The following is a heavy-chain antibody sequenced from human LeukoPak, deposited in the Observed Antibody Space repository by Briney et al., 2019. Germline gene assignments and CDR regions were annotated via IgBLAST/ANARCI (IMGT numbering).Heavy chain of an antibody. J-gene: IGHJ1*01. CDR1: GFTFSNYW. CDR2: IKQDGSEK. V-gene: IGHV3-7*03. CDR3: GRAQWSPLPQH. Sequence: GGSLRLSCAASGFTFSNYWMSWVRQAPGKGLEWVANIKQDGSEKYYVDSVKGRFTISRDNANNSLYLQMNSLTAGDTAVYYCGRAQWSPLPQHWGQGTLVTVSS. D-gene: IGHD6-19*01.